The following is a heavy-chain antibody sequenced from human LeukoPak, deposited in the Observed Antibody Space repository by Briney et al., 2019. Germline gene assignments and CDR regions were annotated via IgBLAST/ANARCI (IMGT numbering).Heavy chain of an antibody. J-gene: IGHJ6*03. V-gene: IGHV4-38-2*02. CDR2: IYHSGSA. CDR3: ARFDYDILTGYYYYYYMDA. Sequence: PSETLSLTCTVSGYSISSGYYWGWIRQPPGKGLEWIGSIYHSGSAYYNPSLKSRVTISVDTSKNQFSLKLSSVTAADTAVYYCARFDYDILTGYYYYYYMDAWGKGTTVTVSS. CDR1: GYSISSGYY. D-gene: IGHD3-9*01.